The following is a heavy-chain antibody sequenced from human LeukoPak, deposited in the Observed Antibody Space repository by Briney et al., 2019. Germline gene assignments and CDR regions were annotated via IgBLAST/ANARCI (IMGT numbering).Heavy chain of an antibody. CDR1: GGSISSGDYY. CDR3: ARVRLWFGELLGANDY. J-gene: IGHJ4*02. CDR2: IYYSGST. Sequence: PSETLSLTCTVSGGSISSGDYYWSWIRQPPGKGLEWIGYIYYSGSTYYNPSLKSRVTISVDTSKNQFSLKLSSVTAADTAVYYCARVRLWFGELLGANDYWGQGTLATVSS. V-gene: IGHV4-30-4*08. D-gene: IGHD3-10*01.